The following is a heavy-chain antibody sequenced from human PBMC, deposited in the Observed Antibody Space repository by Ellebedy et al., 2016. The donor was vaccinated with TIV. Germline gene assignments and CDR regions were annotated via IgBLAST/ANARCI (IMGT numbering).Heavy chain of an antibody. CDR3: AKGLGSIWYASDH. J-gene: IGHJ4*02. V-gene: IGHV3-23*01. Sequence: GESLKISXVASEFIFSSRAMSWVRQAPGKGLEWVAHISGSGDKAHYAGSVKGRATISRDNSKNTVYLEMSSLRVEDTAVYYCAKGLGSIWYASDHWGQGTLVTVSS. CDR1: EFIFSSRA. CDR2: ISGSGDKA. D-gene: IGHD6-13*01.